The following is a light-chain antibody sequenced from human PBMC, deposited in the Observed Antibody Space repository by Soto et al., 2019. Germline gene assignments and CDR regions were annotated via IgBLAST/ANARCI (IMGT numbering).Light chain of an antibody. J-gene: IGLJ1*01. CDR2: EGT. CDR1: SNDFGSRNF. V-gene: IGLV2-14*02. Sequence: QSALTQPASMSGSPGQSITISCTGSSNDFGSRNFVSWYQQRPNKAPKLMIFEGTKRPSGVSNRFSGSKSGNTASLTISGLQAEDEADYYCSSYTSSSTRVFGTGTKVTVL. CDR3: SSYTSSSTRV.